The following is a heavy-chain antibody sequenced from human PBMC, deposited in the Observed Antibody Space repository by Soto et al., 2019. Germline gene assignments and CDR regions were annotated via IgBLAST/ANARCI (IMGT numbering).Heavy chain of an antibody. CDR3: ARHGSF. D-gene: IGHD3-16*01. CDR2: IYYSGNT. CDR1: GVSISDTSDY. J-gene: IGHJ4*02. Sequence: SETLSLTCTVSGVSISDTSDYWGWIRQPPGKRLEWIGSIYYSGNTYYNPSLKSRLTISVDSSKNQFSLNMTSVTAADTAVYYCARHGSFWGQGTLVTVSS. V-gene: IGHV4-39*01.